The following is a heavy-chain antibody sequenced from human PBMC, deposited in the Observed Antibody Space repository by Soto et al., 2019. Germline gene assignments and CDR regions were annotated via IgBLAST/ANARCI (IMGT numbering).Heavy chain of an antibody. D-gene: IGHD3-3*01. CDR3: ARDNPITIFGVVTPPPKTHYYCYYGMDV. CDR2: ISAYNGNT. J-gene: IGHJ6*02. Sequence: ASVKVSCKASGYTFTSYGISWVRQAPGQGLEWMGWISAYNGNTNYAQKLQGRVTMTTDTSTSTAYMELRSLRSDDTAVYYCARDNPITIFGVVTPPPKTHYYCYYGMDVWGQGTTVTVSS. CDR1: GYTFTSYG. V-gene: IGHV1-18*01.